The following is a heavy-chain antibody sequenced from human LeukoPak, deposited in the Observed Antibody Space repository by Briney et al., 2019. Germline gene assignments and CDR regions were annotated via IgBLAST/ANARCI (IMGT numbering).Heavy chain of an antibody. J-gene: IGHJ4*02. V-gene: IGHV3-11*01. Sequence: GGSLRLSCAASGFTFSDYYMSWIRQAPGKGLEWVSYISSSGSTIYYADSVKGRFTISRDNAKNSLYLQMNSLRAEDTAVYYCARYPFAVTTGDHFDYWGQGTLVTVSS. CDR2: ISSSGSTI. CDR1: GFTFSDYY. D-gene: IGHD4-17*01. CDR3: ARYPFAVTTGDHFDY.